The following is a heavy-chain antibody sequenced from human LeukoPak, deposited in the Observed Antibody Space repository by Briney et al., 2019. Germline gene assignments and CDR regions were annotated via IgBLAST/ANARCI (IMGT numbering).Heavy chain of an antibody. CDR2: INDDGSAT. Sequence: GGSLRLSCAASGITFSNYWMHWVRQVPGTGLVWVSRINDDGSATFYADSVKGRFTISRDNAKNTLFLQINSLRAEDTAVYYCAREILAPGKTHDYWGQGTLVTVSS. V-gene: IGHV3-74*01. CDR3: AREILAPGKTHDY. CDR1: GITFSNYW. J-gene: IGHJ4*02.